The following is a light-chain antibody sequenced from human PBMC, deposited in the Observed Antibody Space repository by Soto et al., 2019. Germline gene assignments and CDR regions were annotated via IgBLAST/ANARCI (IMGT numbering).Light chain of an antibody. CDR2: DAS. J-gene: IGKJ1*01. CDR1: QSINTN. CDR3: QQRGNWPRTWA. Sequence: EIVLTQSPVTLSLSLGEGATLSCKASQSINTNLGWYQQKPGQAPRLLIYDASLRATGIPARFTGSGSGTDFTLTISSLEPEDFAVYYCQQRGNWPRTWAFGQGTKVEVK. V-gene: IGKV3-11*01.